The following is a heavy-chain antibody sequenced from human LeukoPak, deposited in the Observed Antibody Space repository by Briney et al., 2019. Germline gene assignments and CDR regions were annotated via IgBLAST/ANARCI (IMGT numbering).Heavy chain of an antibody. CDR2: IYTSGST. V-gene: IGHV4-4*07. CDR1: GGSISSYY. Sequence: PSETLSLTCIVSGGSISSYYWSRLRQPAGKGLEWIGRIYTSGSTNYNPSLKGRVTMSVDTSKNQFSLKLSSVTAADAAVYYCARAYCGGDCQFDYWGQGTLVTVSS. D-gene: IGHD2-21*02. J-gene: IGHJ4*02. CDR3: ARAYCGGDCQFDY.